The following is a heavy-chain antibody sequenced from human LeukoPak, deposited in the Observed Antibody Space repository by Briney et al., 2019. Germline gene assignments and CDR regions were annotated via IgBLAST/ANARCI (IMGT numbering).Heavy chain of an antibody. Sequence: GGSLRLSCAASGFTFDDYAMHWVRPAPGKGLEWVSGISWNSGSIGYGDSVKGRFTIARDNAKNSLYLQMNSLRAEDMALYYCAKDIGKGYYGSGSRPFDIWGQGTMVTVSS. J-gene: IGHJ3*02. CDR3: AKDIGKGYYGSGSRPFDI. CDR1: GFTFDDYA. V-gene: IGHV3-9*03. D-gene: IGHD3-10*01. CDR2: ISWNSGSI.